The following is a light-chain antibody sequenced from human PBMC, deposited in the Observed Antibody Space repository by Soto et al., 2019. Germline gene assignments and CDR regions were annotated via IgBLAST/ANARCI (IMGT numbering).Light chain of an antibody. Sequence: QSVLTQPPSASGSPGQSVTISCTGSSSDVGGYNFVSWYQQHPGKAPKLMIYDVTERPSGVPDRFSGSKSGNTASLTVSGRQADDEADYYCSTYAGTSIPVVFGGGTKLTVL. CDR2: DVT. V-gene: IGLV2-8*01. CDR1: SSDVGGYNF. CDR3: STYAGTSIPVV. J-gene: IGLJ2*01.